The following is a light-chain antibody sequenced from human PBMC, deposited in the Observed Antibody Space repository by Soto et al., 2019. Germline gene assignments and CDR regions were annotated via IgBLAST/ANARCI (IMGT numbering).Light chain of an antibody. CDR2: DAS. J-gene: IGKJ2*01. CDR1: RSINNY. CDR3: QQRSNWPPGIT. Sequence: EIVLPQSPATLSLSPGERATLSCRASRSINNYLAWYQQRPGQAPRLLFYDASNRATGIPARFNGSGSGTDFTLTITALEPDDFAVYYCQQRSNWPPGITFGQGTKLEIK. V-gene: IGKV3-11*01.